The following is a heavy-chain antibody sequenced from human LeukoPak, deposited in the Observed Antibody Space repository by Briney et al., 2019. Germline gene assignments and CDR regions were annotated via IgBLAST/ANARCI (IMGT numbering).Heavy chain of an antibody. V-gene: IGHV4-59*08. CDR1: GGSISTFY. D-gene: IGHD1-26*01. J-gene: IGHJ4*02. CDR2: VYQSGTT. Sequence: SETLSLTCTVSGGSISTFYWSWIRQPPGKGLEWIGYVYQSGTTSYDPSLKRRVTISSDTSKNQFALRVTSVTAADTAVYYCARHGGSLGYFDNWGQGTLVTVSS. CDR3: ARHGGSLGYFDN.